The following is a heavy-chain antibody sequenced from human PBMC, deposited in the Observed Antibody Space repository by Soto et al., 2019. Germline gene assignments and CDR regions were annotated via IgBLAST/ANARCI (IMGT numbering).Heavy chain of an antibody. V-gene: IGHV4-31*03. CDR2: IYYSGST. CDR3: ARAAHYSSPFRWFDP. Sequence: QVQLQESGPGLVKPSQTLSLTCTVSGGSISSGGYYWSWIRQHPGKGLEWIGYIYYSGSTYYNQPLKSRVTISVDTSKNLFSLKLSSVTAADTAVYYCARAAHYSSPFRWFDPWGQGTLVTVSS. CDR1: GGSISSGGYY. D-gene: IGHD6-13*01. J-gene: IGHJ5*02.